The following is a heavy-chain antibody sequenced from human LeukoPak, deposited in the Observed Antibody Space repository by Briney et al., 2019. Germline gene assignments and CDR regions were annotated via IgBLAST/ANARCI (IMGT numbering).Heavy chain of an antibody. CDR3: ARGLTYYYDSSGPADAFDI. CDR2: ISSRGSTI. D-gene: IGHD3-22*01. CDR1: GFTLRSSE. V-gene: IGHV3-48*03. Sequence: PGGALRLSCADSGFTLRSSEMKWVRQAPGKGLEWGSYISSRGSTIYYAYSVKGRFTISRDNPENSLYLQMNSLRAEDTAVYYCARGLTYYYDSSGPADAFDIWGQGTMVTVSS. J-gene: IGHJ3*02.